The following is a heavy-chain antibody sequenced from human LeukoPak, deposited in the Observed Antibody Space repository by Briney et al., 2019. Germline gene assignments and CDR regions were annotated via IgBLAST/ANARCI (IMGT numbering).Heavy chain of an antibody. V-gene: IGHV3-33*01. Sequence: GGSLRLSCAASGFTFSSYAMYWVRQAPGKGLEWVTIIWYDGSNKNYADSVKGRFTISRDNSKNTLYLQMNSLRAEDTAVYYCARGAYCSGGRRPGAFDIWGQGTMVTVSS. CDR1: GFTFSSYA. J-gene: IGHJ3*02. CDR3: ARGAYCSGGRRPGAFDI. CDR2: IWYDGSNK. D-gene: IGHD2-15*01.